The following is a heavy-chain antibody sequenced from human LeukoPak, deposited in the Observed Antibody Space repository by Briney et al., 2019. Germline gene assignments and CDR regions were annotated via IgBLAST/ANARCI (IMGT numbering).Heavy chain of an antibody. Sequence: GGSLRLSCAASGFTFSSYSMNWVRQAPGKGLEWVSSISSSSSYIYYADSVKGRFTISRGNAKNSLYLQMNSLRAEDTAVYYCARDLSDMVRGVVDYWGQGTLVTVSS. CDR1: GFTFSSYS. J-gene: IGHJ4*02. CDR3: ARDLSDMVRGVVDY. V-gene: IGHV3-21*01. CDR2: ISSSSSYI. D-gene: IGHD3-10*01.